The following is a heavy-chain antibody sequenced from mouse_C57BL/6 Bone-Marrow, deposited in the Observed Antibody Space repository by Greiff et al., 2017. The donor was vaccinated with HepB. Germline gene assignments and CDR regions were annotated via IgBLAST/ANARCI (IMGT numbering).Heavy chain of an antibody. CDR2: ISSGSSTI. Sequence: EVKVVESGGGLVKPGGSLKLSCEASGFTFSDYGMHWVRQAPEKGLEWVAYISSGSSTIYYADTVKGRFTISRDNAKNTLFLQLTSLRSEDTAMYYCDQLGPYFDYWGQGTTLTVSS. CDR1: GFTFSDYG. D-gene: IGHD4-1*02. V-gene: IGHV5-17*01. J-gene: IGHJ2*01. CDR3: DQLGPYFDY.